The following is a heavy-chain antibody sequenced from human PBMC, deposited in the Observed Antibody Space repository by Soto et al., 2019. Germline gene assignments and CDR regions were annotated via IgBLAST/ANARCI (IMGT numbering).Heavy chain of an antibody. Sequence: PGGSLRLFCAASGFTFSGSSVHWVRQASGKGLDWVGRIRSKGDNNATTYAASVRGRFTISRDDSKNTAFLQMDSLKSEDTAVYYCSTRSIADDAFDIWGQGTLVTVSS. CDR1: GFTFSGSS. D-gene: IGHD6-6*01. J-gene: IGHJ3*02. V-gene: IGHV3-73*01. CDR2: IRSKGDNNAT. CDR3: STRSIADDAFDI.